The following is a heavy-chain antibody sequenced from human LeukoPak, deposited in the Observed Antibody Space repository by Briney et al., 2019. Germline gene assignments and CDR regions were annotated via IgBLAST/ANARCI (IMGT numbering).Heavy chain of an antibody. CDR2: IYYSGST. CDR1: GGSISSSSYY. V-gene: IGHV4-39*01. Sequence: PSETPSLTCTVSGGSISSSSYYWGWIRQPPGKGLEWIGSIYYSGSTYYNPSLKSRVTISVDTSKNQFSLKLSSVTAADTAVYYCARGGENGDYYFNYWGQGNLVTVSS. CDR3: ARGGENGDYYFNY. J-gene: IGHJ4*02. D-gene: IGHD4-17*01.